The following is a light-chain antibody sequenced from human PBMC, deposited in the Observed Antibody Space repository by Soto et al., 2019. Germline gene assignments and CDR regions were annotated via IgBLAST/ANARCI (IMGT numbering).Light chain of an antibody. CDR1: QSVTSSY. CDR3: QQYGSSPRT. CDR2: GAS. J-gene: IGKJ1*01. Sequence: EVVLTESPCTLSLSPLERATLSFMSSQSVTSSYLAWYQLKPGQAPRLLIYGASSRATGIPDRFSGSGSGTDFTLTISRLDPEDFAVYFCQQYGSSPRTFGQGTKVDI. V-gene: IGKV3-20*01.